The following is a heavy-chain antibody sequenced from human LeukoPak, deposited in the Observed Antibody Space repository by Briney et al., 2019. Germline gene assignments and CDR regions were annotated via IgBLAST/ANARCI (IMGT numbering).Heavy chain of an antibody. Sequence: SETLSLTCTVSGGSISSYYWSWIRQPAGKGLEWIGRIYTSGSTNYNPSLKSRVTMSVDTSKNPFSLKLSSVTAADTAVYYCARDNYYGSGSYYNPYYYYMDVWGKGTTVTVSS. CDR3: ARDNYYGSGSYYNPYYYYMDV. CDR1: GGSISSYY. D-gene: IGHD3-10*01. V-gene: IGHV4-4*07. J-gene: IGHJ6*03. CDR2: IYTSGST.